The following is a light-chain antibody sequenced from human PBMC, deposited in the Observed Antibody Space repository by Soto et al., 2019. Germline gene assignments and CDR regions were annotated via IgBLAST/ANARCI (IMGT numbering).Light chain of an antibody. J-gene: IGLJ2*01. CDR2: GNS. CDR1: SSNIGAGYD. CDR3: QSYDRSLRGYVV. V-gene: IGLV1-40*01. Sequence: QSVLTQPPSVSGAPGQRVTISCTGSSSNIGAGYDVPWYQQLPGTAPKLLIYGNSNRPSGVPDRFSGSKSGTSASLAIPGLHAEDEGDYSCQSYDRSLRGYVVFGGGTKLTVL.